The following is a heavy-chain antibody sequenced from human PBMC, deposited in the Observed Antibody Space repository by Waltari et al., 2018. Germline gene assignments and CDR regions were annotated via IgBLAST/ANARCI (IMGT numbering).Heavy chain of an antibody. V-gene: IGHV3-74*01. CDR2: SKGDGGET. CDR1: GFTFSRYW. D-gene: IGHD6-13*01. J-gene: IGHJ6*02. CDR3: ARVARKTYSSPVPGRDYYYGMDV. Sequence: EEQLVESGGGLIQPGESLRVSCVVSGFTFSRYWMNWVRQAPGKGLVWVERSKGDGGETSEADAVKGRFTISRDNAKNTVYLQMKSLRAEDTAVYYCARVARKTYSSPVPGRDYYYGMDVWGLGTTVTVSS.